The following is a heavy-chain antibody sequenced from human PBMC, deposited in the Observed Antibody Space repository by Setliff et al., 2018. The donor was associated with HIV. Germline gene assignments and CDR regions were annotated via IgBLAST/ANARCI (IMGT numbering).Heavy chain of an antibody. CDR1: GYTFTTYG. Sequence: ASVKVSCKPSGYTFTTYGLSWVRQAPGQGLEWMGWISTYSDETSSSQNLQGRLTMTTDTSTGTAYMELSSLRSEDTAVYYCATRGRDLGFDYWGQGTLVTVSS. V-gene: IGHV1-18*01. CDR3: ATRGRDLGFDY. J-gene: IGHJ4*02. CDR2: ISTYSDET. D-gene: IGHD1-1*01.